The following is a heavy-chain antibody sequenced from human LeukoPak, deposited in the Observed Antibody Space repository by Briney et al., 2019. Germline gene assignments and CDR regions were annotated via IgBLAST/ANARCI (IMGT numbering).Heavy chain of an antibody. D-gene: IGHD1-1*01. Sequence: GGSLRLSCAASGFSFSITWMHWVRQPPGQGLVWVARIPSDGTTTSYAESVKGRFTISRDNAKNTLHLQMNSLRAEDTALYYCARDWYNAMDYWGQGTLVTVSS. CDR1: GFSFSITW. CDR3: ARDWYNAMDY. J-gene: IGHJ4*02. V-gene: IGHV3-74*03. CDR2: IPSDGTTT.